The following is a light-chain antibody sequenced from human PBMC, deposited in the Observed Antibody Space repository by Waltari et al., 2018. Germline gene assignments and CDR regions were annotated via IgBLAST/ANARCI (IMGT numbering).Light chain of an antibody. Sequence: EIVLTQSPATLSLSPGERATLSCRASQSVSTFLAWYQQKPGQAPRLLIYDVSNRATGTPASFSGSGSGTDFTLIISTLEPEDFAVYYCHQRSTWPWTFGQGTKVEIK. J-gene: IGKJ1*01. CDR2: DVS. CDR1: QSVSTF. CDR3: HQRSTWPWT. V-gene: IGKV3-11*01.